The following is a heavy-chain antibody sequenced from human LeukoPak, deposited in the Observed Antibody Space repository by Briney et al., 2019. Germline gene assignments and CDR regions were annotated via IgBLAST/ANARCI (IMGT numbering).Heavy chain of an antibody. J-gene: IGHJ4*02. CDR1: GFTFSNYW. Sequence: PGGSLRLSCAASGFTFSNYWMSWVRQAPGKGLEWVANIKQDGSEKYYVDSVKGRFTISRDNDKNPLYLQMNSLRAEDAAVYYCASGRQLGYWGQGTLVTVSS. D-gene: IGHD6-13*01. CDR2: IKQDGSEK. CDR3: ASGRQLGY. V-gene: IGHV3-7*01.